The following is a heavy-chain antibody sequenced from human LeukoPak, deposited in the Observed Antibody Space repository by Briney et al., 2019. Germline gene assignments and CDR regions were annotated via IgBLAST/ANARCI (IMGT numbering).Heavy chain of an antibody. CDR1: GGSFSGYY. J-gene: IGHJ4*02. CDR2: INHSGST. Sequence: SETLSLTCAVYGGSFSGYYWSWIRQPPGKGLEWIGEINHSGSTNYNPSLKSRVTISVDTSKNQFSLKLNSVTAADTAVYYCARGSRDGYNRRYFDYWGQGTLVTVSS. V-gene: IGHV4-34*01. CDR3: ARGSRDGYNRRYFDY. D-gene: IGHD5-24*01.